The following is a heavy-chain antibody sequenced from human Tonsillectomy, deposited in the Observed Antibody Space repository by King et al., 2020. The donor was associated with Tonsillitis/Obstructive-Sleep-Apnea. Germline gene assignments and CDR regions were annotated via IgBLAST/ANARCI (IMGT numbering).Heavy chain of an antibody. V-gene: IGHV3-30*18. CDR3: AKEVGRYSSSFY. J-gene: IGHJ4*02. D-gene: IGHD6-6*01. CDR1: GFTFSSFV. CDR2: ISYDGTNK. Sequence: VRLVESGGGVVQPGRSLRLSCAASGFTFSSFVMHWVRQAPGKGLEWVAVISYDGTNKYYADSVMGRFTISRDNSKSTLYLQMNSLRAEDTAVYYCAKEVGRYSSSFYWGQGTLVTVSS.